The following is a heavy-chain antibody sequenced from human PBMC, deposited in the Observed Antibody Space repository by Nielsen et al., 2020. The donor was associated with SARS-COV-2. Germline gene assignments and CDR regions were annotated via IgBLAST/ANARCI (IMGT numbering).Heavy chain of an antibody. CDR2: IYPGDSDT. J-gene: IGHJ4*02. CDR1: GYSFTSYW. V-gene: IGHV5-51*01. D-gene: IGHD6-19*01. Sequence: GGSLRLSCKGSGYSFTSYWIGWVRQMPGKGLEWMGIIYPGDSDTRYSPSFQGQVTISADKSISTAYLQWSSLKASDTAMYYCARRGSGWSYYFDYWGQGTLVTVS. CDR3: ARRGSGWSYYFDY.